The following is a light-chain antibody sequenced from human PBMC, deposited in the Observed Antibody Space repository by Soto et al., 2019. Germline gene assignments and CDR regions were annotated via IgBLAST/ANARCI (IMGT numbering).Light chain of an antibody. Sequence: EIVMTQSPATLSVSPGERATLSCRASQSVSSTLAWYQQKPGQAPRLLIYGASTRATGIPARFSGSGSGTEFTLTISSLQSEDFAVYYCQQYNNWPSLIFGGGTKVEIK. CDR3: QQYNNWPSLI. CDR2: GAS. CDR1: QSVSST. V-gene: IGKV3-15*01. J-gene: IGKJ4*01.